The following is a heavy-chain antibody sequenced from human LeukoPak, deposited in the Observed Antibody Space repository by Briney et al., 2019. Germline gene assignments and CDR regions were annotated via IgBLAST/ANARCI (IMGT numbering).Heavy chain of an antibody. Sequence: PSETLSLTCAVYGGSFSGYYWSWIRQPPGKGLEWIGEINHSGSTNYNPSLKSRVTISVDTSKNQFSLKLSSVTAADTAVYYCATKYYYDNSGYFGYWGQGTLVTVSS. CDR1: GGSFSGYY. CDR3: ATKYYYDNSGYFGY. CDR2: INHSGST. J-gene: IGHJ4*02. D-gene: IGHD3-22*01. V-gene: IGHV4-34*01.